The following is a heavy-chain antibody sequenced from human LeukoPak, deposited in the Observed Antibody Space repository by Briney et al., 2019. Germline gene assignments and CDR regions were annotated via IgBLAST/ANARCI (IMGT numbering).Heavy chain of an antibody. CDR3: ARDQRYSYGFDY. V-gene: IGHV3-20*04. J-gene: IGHJ4*02. D-gene: IGHD5-18*01. Sequence: GGSLRLSCAASGFNFDDYGMNWVRQAPGKGLEWVSGINWNGGRSGYADSVKGRFTISRDNAKNSLYLQMNSLRAEDTAVYYCARDQRYSYGFDYWGQGTLVTVSS. CDR2: INWNGGRS. CDR1: GFNFDDYG.